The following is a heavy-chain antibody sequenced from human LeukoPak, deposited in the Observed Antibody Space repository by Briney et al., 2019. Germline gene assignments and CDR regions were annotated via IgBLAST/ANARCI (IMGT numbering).Heavy chain of an antibody. CDR2: INHSGST. J-gene: IGHJ4*02. V-gene: IGHV4-34*01. D-gene: IGHD3-22*01. CDR3: ARVSYYDSSGYRADY. Sequence: PSETLSPTCAVYGGSFSGYYWSWIRQPPGKGLEWIGEINHSGSTNYNPSLKSRVTISVDTSKNQFSLKLSSVTAADTAVYYCARVSYYDSSGYRADYWGQGTLVTVSS. CDR1: GGSFSGYY.